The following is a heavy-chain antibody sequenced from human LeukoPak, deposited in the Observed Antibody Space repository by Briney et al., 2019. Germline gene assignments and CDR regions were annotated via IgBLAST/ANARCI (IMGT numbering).Heavy chain of an antibody. J-gene: IGHJ4*02. Sequence: SETLSLTCTVSGGSLSSYYWSWIRQPPGKGLGWIGYIYYSGSTNYNPSLKSRVTISVDTSKNQFSLKLSSVTAADTAVYYCARASRVGAQLDYWGQGTLVTVSS. CDR1: GGSLSSYY. CDR2: IYYSGST. D-gene: IGHD1-26*01. V-gene: IGHV4-59*01. CDR3: ARASRVGAQLDY.